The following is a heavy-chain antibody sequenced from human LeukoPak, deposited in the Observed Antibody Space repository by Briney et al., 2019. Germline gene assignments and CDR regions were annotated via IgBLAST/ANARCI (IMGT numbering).Heavy chain of an antibody. CDR2: ISSSSSYI. D-gene: IGHD1-14*01. V-gene: IGHV3-21*01. Sequence: GGSLRLSCAASGFTFSSYSMNWVHQAPGKGLEWVSSISSSSSYIYYADSVKGRFTISRDNAKNSLYLQMNSLRAEDTALYYCARDSLIAWSGFDYWGQGTLVTVSS. J-gene: IGHJ4*02. CDR1: GFTFSSYS. CDR3: ARDSLIAWSGFDY.